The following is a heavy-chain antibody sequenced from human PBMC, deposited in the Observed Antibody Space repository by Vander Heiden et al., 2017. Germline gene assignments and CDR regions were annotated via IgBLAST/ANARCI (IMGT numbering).Heavy chain of an antibody. V-gene: IGHV3-15*01. CDR1: GFTFSNAW. J-gene: IGHJ4*02. CDR3: TTDGVYYYGSGSYSRY. D-gene: IGHD3-10*01. Sequence: EVQLVESGGGLVKPGGSLRLSCEASGFTFSNAWMSWVRQAPGKGLEWVGRIKSKTDDGTTDYAAPVKGRFTISRDDSKNTLYLQMNSLKTEDTAVYYCTTDGVYYYGSGSYSRYWGQGTLVTVSS. CDR2: IKSKTDDGTT.